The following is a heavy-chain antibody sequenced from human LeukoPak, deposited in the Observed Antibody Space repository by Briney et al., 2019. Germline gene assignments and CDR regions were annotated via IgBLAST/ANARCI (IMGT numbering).Heavy chain of an antibody. CDR3: AKESQLLYFDAFDI. Sequence: PGGSLRLSCAASGFTFDDYAMHWVRQAPGKGLEWVSGISWNSGSIGYADSVKGRFTISRDNAKNSLYLQMNSLRAEDTALYYCAKESQLLYFDAFDIWGQGTMVTVSS. D-gene: IGHD2-2*02. CDR1: GFTFDDYA. CDR2: ISWNSGSI. V-gene: IGHV3-9*01. J-gene: IGHJ3*02.